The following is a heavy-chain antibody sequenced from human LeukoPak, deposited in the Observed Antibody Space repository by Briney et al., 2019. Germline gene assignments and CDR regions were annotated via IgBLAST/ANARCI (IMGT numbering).Heavy chain of an antibody. CDR3: ARDLRIAARQSYNWFDP. CDR1: GYTFTSYD. Sequence: GASVKVSCKASGYTFTSYDINWVRQATGQGLEWMGWMNPNSGNTGYAQKFQGRVTMTRNTSISTACMELGSLRSEDTAVYYCARDLRIAARQSYNWFDPWGQGTLVTVSS. D-gene: IGHD6-6*01. V-gene: IGHV1-8*01. CDR2: MNPNSGNT. J-gene: IGHJ5*02.